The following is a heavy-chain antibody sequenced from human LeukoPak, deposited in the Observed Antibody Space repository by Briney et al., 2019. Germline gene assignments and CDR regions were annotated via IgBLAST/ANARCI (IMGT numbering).Heavy chain of an antibody. CDR2: INTNTGNP. Sequence: ASVKVSCKASGYTFTSHAMNWVRQAPGQGLEWMGWINTNTGNPTYAQGFTGRFVFSLDTSVSTAYLQISSLKAEDTAVYYCAREGNYYDSSGYYLSSAFDIWGQGTMVTVSS. V-gene: IGHV7-4-1*02. CDR1: GYTFTSHA. D-gene: IGHD3-22*01. J-gene: IGHJ3*02. CDR3: AREGNYYDSSGYYLSSAFDI.